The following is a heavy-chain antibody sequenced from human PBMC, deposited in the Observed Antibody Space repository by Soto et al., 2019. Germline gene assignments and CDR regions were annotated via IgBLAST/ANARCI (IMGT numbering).Heavy chain of an antibody. D-gene: IGHD1-26*01. Sequence: EVQLVESGGGLVQPGGPLRLSCAASGFTSSSYWMHWVRQAPGKGLVRVSRINRDGSSTSSADSVKVRLTISRDNAKNTLYLQRNSQRAEDKAAYYCARTSGRYGYIGYWGQGTLVTVSS. V-gene: IGHV3-74*01. CDR1: GFTSSSYW. J-gene: IGHJ4*02. CDR3: ARTSGRYGYIGY. CDR2: INRDGSST.